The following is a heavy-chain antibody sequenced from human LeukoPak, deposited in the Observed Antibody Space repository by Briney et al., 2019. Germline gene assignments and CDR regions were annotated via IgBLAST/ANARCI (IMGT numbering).Heavy chain of an antibody. CDR2: ISSCSSYI. CDR3: AREGIQLLLSYYGMDV. V-gene: IGHV3-21*01. D-gene: IGHD5-18*01. J-gene: IGHJ6*02. Sequence: GGSLRLSCAASGFTFSSYSMNWVRQAPGKGLEWVSSISSCSSYIYYADSVKGRFTISRDNAKNSLYLQMNSLRAEDTAVYYCAREGIQLLLSYYGMDVWGQGTTVTVSS. CDR1: GFTFSSYS.